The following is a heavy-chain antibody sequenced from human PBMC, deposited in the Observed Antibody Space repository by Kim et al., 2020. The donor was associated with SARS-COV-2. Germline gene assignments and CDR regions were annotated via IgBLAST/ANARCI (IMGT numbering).Heavy chain of an antibody. J-gene: IGHJ4*02. D-gene: IGHD3-10*01. Sequence: ASVKVSCKASGYTFTSYAMHWLRQAPGQRLEWMGWINAGNGYTKYSQKFQGRLTITRDTSASTAYMELSSLTSEETAVYYCAKDWEVRGITPDYWGQGTPVTVSS. V-gene: IGHV1-3*01. CDR2: INAGNGYT. CDR3: AKDWEVRGITPDY. CDR1: GYTFTSYA.